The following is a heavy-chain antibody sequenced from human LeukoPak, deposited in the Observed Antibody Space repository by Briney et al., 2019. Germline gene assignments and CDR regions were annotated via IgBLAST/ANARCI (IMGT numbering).Heavy chain of an antibody. D-gene: IGHD6-13*01. CDR1: GYTFTSYG. V-gene: IGHV1-18*01. J-gene: IGHJ5*02. CDR3: ATDGGIAAAGSPFRPGFDP. Sequence: GASVKVSCKASGYTFTSYGISWVRQAPGQGLEWMGWISAYNGNTNYAQKLQGRVTMTEDTSTDTAYMELSSLRSEDTAVYYCATDGGIAAAGSPFRPGFDPWGQGTLVTVSS. CDR2: ISAYNGNT.